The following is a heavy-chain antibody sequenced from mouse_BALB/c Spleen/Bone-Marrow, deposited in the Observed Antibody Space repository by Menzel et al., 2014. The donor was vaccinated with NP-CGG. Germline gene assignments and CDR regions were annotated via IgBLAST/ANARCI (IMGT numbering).Heavy chain of an antibody. J-gene: IGHJ4*01. CDR2: IYPGNGDT. V-gene: IGHV1-12*01. CDR1: GYTFTSYN. CDR3: ARSGSSGYYAMDY. Sequence: LQQSGAELVKPGASVKMSCKASGYTFTSYNMHWVKQTPGQGLEWIGAIYPGNGDTSYNRKFEGKATLTADKSSSTAYMQLSSLTSEDSAVYYCARSGSSGYYAMDYWGQGTSVTVSS. D-gene: IGHD3-1*01.